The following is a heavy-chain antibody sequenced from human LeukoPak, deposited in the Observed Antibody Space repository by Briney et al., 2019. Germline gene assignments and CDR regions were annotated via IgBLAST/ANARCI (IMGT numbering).Heavy chain of an antibody. CDR2: ISSSGSTI. CDR1: GFTFSSYE. CDR3: AKDLGLGNWFDP. Sequence: GGSLRLSCAASGFTFSSYEMNWVRQAPGKGLEWVSYISSSGSTIYYADSVKGRFTISRDNSKNTLYLQMNSLRAEDTAVYYCAKDLGLGNWFDPWGQGTLVTVSS. V-gene: IGHV3-48*03. J-gene: IGHJ5*02. D-gene: IGHD3-10*01.